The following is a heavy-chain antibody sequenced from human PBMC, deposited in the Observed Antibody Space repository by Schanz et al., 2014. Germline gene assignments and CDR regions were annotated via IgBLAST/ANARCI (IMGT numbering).Heavy chain of an antibody. Sequence: EVQLVESGGGLVQPGRSLRLSCAASGFTFDNYAMHWVRQAPGKGLEWVSSISWNSGSVAYADSVKGRFTISRDNAKNSLYLQMNSLRVEDTAVYYCAKVREWWPYYFDYWGQGTLVTVSS. CDR3: AKVREWWPYYFDY. J-gene: IGHJ4*02. CDR1: GFTFDNYA. D-gene: IGHD2-15*01. V-gene: IGHV3-9*01. CDR2: ISWNSGSV.